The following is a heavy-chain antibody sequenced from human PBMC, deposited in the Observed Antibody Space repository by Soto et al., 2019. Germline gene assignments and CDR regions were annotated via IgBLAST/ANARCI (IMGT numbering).Heavy chain of an antibody. V-gene: IGHV3-33*01. D-gene: IGHD1-1*01. CDR1: GFTFSSYG. J-gene: IGHJ4*02. CDR3: VREGGSLAFDS. Sequence: GGSLRLSCAASGFTFSSYGMHWVRQAPGKGLEWVAYISYAASTKYYADSVKGRFTVSRDNAKKTLYLQMNNLRVEDTAIYYCVREGGSLAFDSWGQGTLVTVSS. CDR2: ISYAASTK.